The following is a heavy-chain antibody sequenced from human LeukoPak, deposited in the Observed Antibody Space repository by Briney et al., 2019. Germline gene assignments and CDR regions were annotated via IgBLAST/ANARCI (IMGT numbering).Heavy chain of an antibody. D-gene: IGHD5-12*01. V-gene: IGHV3-23*01. CDR2: ISGSGSDT. CDR1: GFTFNTYG. CDR3: ARDSGYYGSDY. Sequence: GGSLRLSCAASGFTFNTYGMTWVRQAPGKGLEWVSAISGSGSDTYYADSVQGRFTISRGNSRNTLSLQMNSLRAEDTAVYFCARDSGYYGSDYWGQGTLVTVSS. J-gene: IGHJ4*02.